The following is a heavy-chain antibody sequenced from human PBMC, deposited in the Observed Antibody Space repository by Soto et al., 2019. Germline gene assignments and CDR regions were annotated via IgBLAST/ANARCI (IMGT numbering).Heavy chain of an antibody. CDR2: TYYRPKWYN. V-gene: IGHV6-1*01. CDR3: ATLGLAVAPPDYGMDV. CDR1: GDSVSSNSAA. J-gene: IGHJ6*02. Sequence: SQTLSLTCAISGDSVSSNSAAWNWIRQSPSRGLEWLGRTYYRPKWYNDYAVSVKSRITINPDTSKNQFSLQLNSVTPEDTAVYYCATLGLAVAPPDYGMDVWGQGTTVTVSS. D-gene: IGHD6-19*01.